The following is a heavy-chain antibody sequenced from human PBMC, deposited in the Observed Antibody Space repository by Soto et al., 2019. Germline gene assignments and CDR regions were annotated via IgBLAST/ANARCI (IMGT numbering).Heavy chain of an antibody. J-gene: IGHJ5*02. Sequence: ASVKVSCKASGYTFTNNDVSWVRQATGQGLEWMGWMNPGSGDTGYAQKFQGRVTMTRDISIATAYMELNSLTSEDTAIYYCARMESFGSLNWFDPWGKGTLVTVSS. CDR1: GYTFTNND. V-gene: IGHV1-8*02. CDR3: ARMESFGSLNWFDP. D-gene: IGHD5-18*01. CDR2: MNPGSGDT.